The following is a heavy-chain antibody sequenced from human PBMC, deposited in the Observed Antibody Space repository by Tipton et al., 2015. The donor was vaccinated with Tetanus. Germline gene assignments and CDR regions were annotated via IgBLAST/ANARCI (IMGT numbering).Heavy chain of an antibody. V-gene: IGHV5-51*01. CDR1: GHNSASYW. J-gene: IGHJ2*01. D-gene: IGHD3-22*01. CDR3: ARRRSAVLSGSYHYYFDV. Sequence: QSGAEVRKPGESLRISCQASGHNSASYWLSWVRQMPGRGLEWMGNIYPADSETTYGPSFQGQVTISAGRSISTAYLQLTSLKASDTAIYYCARRRSAVLSGSYHYYFDVWGRGTLVTVSS. CDR2: IYPADSET.